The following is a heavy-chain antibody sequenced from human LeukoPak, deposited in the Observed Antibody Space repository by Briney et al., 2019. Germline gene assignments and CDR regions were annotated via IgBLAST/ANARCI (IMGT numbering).Heavy chain of an antibody. CDR3: ARDIPDY. CDR1: GFTFSTYS. J-gene: IGHJ4*02. V-gene: IGHV3-48*02. Sequence: GGSLRLSCAASGFTFSTYSMNWVRQAPGKGLEWVSYISAGSSTIYYTDSVKGRFTISRDNAKNSLYLQMNSLRDEDTAVYYRARDIPDYWGQGTLVTVSS. CDR2: ISAGSSTI.